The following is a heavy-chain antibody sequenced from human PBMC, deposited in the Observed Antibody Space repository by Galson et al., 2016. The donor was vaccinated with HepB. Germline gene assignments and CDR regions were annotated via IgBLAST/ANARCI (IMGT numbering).Heavy chain of an antibody. Sequence: SLRLSCAASGFTFSSYGMSWVRQAPGKGLEWVSAISGSGGSTYYADSVTGRFTFSRDNSKHTLYLQMNSLSAEGTAVYYCAKLRGYIEVVPAAYFDSWGQGTLVTVSS. D-gene: IGHD2-2*01. V-gene: IGHV3-23*01. CDR1: GFTFSSYG. CDR3: AKLRGYIEVVPAAYFDS. J-gene: IGHJ4*02. CDR2: ISGSGGST.